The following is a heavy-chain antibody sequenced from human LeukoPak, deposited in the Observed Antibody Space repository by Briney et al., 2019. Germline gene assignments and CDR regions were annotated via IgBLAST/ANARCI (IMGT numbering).Heavy chain of an antibody. CDR2: FIPIFGTT. D-gene: IGHD3-22*01. CDR3: ATDGPFFYASSGGGLT. J-gene: IGHJ3*01. Sequence: AASVKVSCKASGGTFRNYTISWVRQAPGQGLKWMGRFIPIFGTTNYAQKFQGRVTITTDESTTTAYMELSSLRSEDTAVYYCATDGPFFYASSGGGLTWGQGTMVTVSS. CDR1: GGTFRNYT. V-gene: IGHV1-69*05.